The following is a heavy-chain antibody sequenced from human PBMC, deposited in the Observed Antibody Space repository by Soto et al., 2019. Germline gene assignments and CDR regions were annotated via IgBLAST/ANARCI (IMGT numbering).Heavy chain of an antibody. Sequence: SGKVSWQASGYTFTSYGIRWVRQAPGQGLEWMGWISAYNGNTNYAQKLQGRVTMTPDTSTSTAYMELRSLRSDDTAVYYCARDPVLITIFGVAPFDYWGQGTLVTVSS. V-gene: IGHV1-18*01. CDR1: GYTFTSYG. J-gene: IGHJ4*02. D-gene: IGHD3-3*01. CDR3: ARDPVLITIFGVAPFDY. CDR2: ISAYNGNT.